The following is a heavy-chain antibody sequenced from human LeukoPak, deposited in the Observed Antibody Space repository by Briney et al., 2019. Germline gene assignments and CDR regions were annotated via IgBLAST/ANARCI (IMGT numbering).Heavy chain of an antibody. J-gene: IGHJ4*02. CDR2: IKQDGSEK. V-gene: IGHV3-7*01. D-gene: IGHD3-16*02. Sequence: GGSLRLSCAVSGFTFSSYWMSWVRQAPGKGLEWVANIKQDGSEKYYVDSVKGRFTISRDNAKNSLYLQMNSLRAEDAAVYYCASESYDYVWGSYRPFDYWGQGTLVTVSS. CDR1: GFTFSSYW. CDR3: ASESYDYVWGSYRPFDY.